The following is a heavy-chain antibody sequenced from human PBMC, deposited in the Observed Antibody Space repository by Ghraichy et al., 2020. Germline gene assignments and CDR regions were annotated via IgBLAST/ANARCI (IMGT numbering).Heavy chain of an antibody. Sequence: GGSLRLSCAASGFFFENYWMSWFRQAPGKGLEWVANIKRDGSATYFINSVRGRFTLSRDNAKNLLFLQMDSLRVDDTAVYFCARLGGWYYFDSWGQGVLVTVSS. CDR1: GFFFENYW. CDR3: ARLGGWYYFDS. CDR2: IKRDGSAT. D-gene: IGHD6-19*01. J-gene: IGHJ4*02. V-gene: IGHV3-7*01.